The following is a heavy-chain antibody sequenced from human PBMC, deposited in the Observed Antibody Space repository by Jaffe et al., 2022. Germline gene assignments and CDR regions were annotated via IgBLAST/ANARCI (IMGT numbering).Heavy chain of an antibody. CDR3: ARVGLGDYVYYFDY. D-gene: IGHD4-17*01. CDR1: GFTVSSNY. CDR2: IYSGGST. V-gene: IGHV3-53*02. J-gene: IGHJ4*02. Sequence: EVQLVETGGGLIQPGGSLRLSCAASGFTVSSNYMSWVRQAPGKGLEWVSVIYSGGSTYYADSVKGRFTISRDNSKNTLYLQMNSLRAEDTAVYYCARVGLGDYVYYFDYWGQGTLVTVSS.